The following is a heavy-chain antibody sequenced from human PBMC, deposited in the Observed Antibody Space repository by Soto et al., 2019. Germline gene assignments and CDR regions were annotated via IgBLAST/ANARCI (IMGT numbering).Heavy chain of an antibody. V-gene: IGHV4-39*01. J-gene: IGHJ5*02. CDR1: GGSISSSSYY. D-gene: IGHD4-17*01. Sequence: PSETLSLTCTVSGGSISSSSYYWGWIRQPPGKGLEWIGSIYYSGSTYYNPSLKSRVTISVDTSKNQFSLKLSSVTAADTAVYYCARHVETTVVNPDWFAPWGQGTLVTVSS. CDR3: ARHVETTVVNPDWFAP. CDR2: IYYSGST.